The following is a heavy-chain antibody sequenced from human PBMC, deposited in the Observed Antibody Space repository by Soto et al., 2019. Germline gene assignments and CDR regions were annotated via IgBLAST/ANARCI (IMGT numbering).Heavy chain of an antibody. Sequence: GXSVKVSCKASGYTFTGYAMRLVRHSPGQRLDWMGWISAYNGNTNYAQKLQGRVTMTTDTSTSTAYMELRSLRSDDTAVYYCASVASFGVVIGAFDIWGQGTMVTVSS. CDR2: ISAYNGNT. J-gene: IGHJ3*02. D-gene: IGHD3-3*01. CDR1: GYTFTGYA. V-gene: IGHV1-18*01. CDR3: ASVASFGVVIGAFDI.